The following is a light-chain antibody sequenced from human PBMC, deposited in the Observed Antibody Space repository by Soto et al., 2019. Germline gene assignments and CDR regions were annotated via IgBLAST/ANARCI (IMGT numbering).Light chain of an antibody. V-gene: IGKV1-39*01. Sequence: DIQMTQSPSSLSASVGERVTITCRASQSISSYLNWYQQKPGKAPKLLIYAGSSLQSGVPSRFSGRGSGADFTLTISSLQPEDFATYYCQQTYSIPVTFGQGTKLEIK. J-gene: IGKJ2*01. CDR2: AGS. CDR3: QQTYSIPVT. CDR1: QSISSY.